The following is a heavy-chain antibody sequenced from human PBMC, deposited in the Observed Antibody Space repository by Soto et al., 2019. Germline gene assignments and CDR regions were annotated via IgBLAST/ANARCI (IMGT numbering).Heavy chain of an antibody. D-gene: IGHD6-19*01. V-gene: IGHV4-4*02. CDR1: GDSISNSRW. J-gene: IGHJ3*01. CDR2: IFHSGYT. CDR3: ASSTGWYRHDV. Sequence: QVQLQESGPGLVKPSGTLSLTCAVSGDSISNSRWWTWVRQPPGKGLEWIGDIFHSGYTNYNPSLKSRVFISVDKSQNQFSLKVSSVTAADTAVYYCASSTGWYRHDVWGQGTLVTVSS.